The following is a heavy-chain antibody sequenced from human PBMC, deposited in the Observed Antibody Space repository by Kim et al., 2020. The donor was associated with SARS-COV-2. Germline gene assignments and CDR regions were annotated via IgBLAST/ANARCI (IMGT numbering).Heavy chain of an antibody. Sequence: SQTLSLTCAISGDSVSSNSAAWNWIRQSPSRGLEWLGRTYYRSKWYNDYAVSVKSRITINPDTSKNQFSLQLNSVTPEDMAVYYCARAVWSSSPGAFDIWGQGTMVTVSS. CDR3: ARAVWSSSPGAFDI. J-gene: IGHJ3*02. CDR1: GDSVSSNSAA. CDR2: TYYRSKWYN. D-gene: IGHD6-6*01. V-gene: IGHV6-1*01.